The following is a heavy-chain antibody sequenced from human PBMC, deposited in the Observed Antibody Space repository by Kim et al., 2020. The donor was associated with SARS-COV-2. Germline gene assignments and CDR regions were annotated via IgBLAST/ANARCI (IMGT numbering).Heavy chain of an antibody. D-gene: IGHD3-3*01. J-gene: IGHJ4*02. CDR3: AKDGRITIFGVVITQTYYFDY. Sequence: RFNISRDNSKNTLYLQMNSLRAEDTAVYYCAKDGRITIFGVVITQTYYFDYWGQGTLVTVSS. V-gene: IGHV3-23*01.